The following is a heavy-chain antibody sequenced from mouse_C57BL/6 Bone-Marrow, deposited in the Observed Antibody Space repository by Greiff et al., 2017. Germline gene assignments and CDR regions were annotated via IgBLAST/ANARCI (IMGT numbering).Heavy chain of an antibody. CDR1: GYTFTSYG. J-gene: IGHJ4*01. Sequence: QVQLQQSGAELARPGASVKLSCKASGYTFTSYGISWVKQRTGQGLEWIGEIYPRSGNTYYNEKFKGKATLTADKSSSTAYMELRSLTSEDSAVYFCARCWGYYGYDDYAMDYWGQGTSVTVSS. D-gene: IGHD2-2*01. CDR3: ARCWGYYGYDDYAMDY. V-gene: IGHV1-81*01. CDR2: IYPRSGNT.